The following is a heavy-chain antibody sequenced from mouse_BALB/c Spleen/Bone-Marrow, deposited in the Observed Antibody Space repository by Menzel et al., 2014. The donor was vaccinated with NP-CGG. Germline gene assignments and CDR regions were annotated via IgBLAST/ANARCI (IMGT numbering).Heavy chain of an antibody. CDR2: ISYSGST. V-gene: IGHV3-2*02. CDR1: GYSITSDYA. CDR3: AREARATWAWFAY. D-gene: IGHD3-1*01. J-gene: IGHJ3*01. Sequence: EVQGVESGPGLAKPSQSLSLTCTVTGYSITSDYAWNWIRQFPGNKLEWMGYISYSGSTSYNPSLKSRISITRDTSKNQFFLQLNSVTTEDTATYYCAREARATWAWFAYWGQGTLVTVSA.